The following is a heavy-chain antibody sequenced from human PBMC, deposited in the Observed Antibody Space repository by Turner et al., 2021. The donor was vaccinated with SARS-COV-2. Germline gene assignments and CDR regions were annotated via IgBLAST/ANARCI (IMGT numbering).Heavy chain of an antibody. V-gene: IGHV3-30*18. CDR2: ISYDGSNK. Sequence: QVQLVESGGGVVQPGRSLRLSCAASGFTFSNYGMFWVRQAPGKGLEGVALISYDGSNKHYADSVKGRFTISRDNSKNTLFLQMYSLRAEDTAVYYCVKGGSGWSMEFDYWGHGTLVTVSS. CDR3: VKGGSGWSMEFDY. D-gene: IGHD6-19*01. CDR1: GFTFSNYG. J-gene: IGHJ4*01.